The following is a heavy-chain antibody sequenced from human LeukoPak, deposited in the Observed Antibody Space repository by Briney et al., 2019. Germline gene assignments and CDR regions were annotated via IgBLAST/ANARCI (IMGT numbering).Heavy chain of an antibody. V-gene: IGHV3-23*01. CDR1: GFTFSNYA. CDR2: ISGSGVST. Sequence: GGSLRLSCAASGFTFSNYAMSWVRQAPGKGLEWVLTISGSGVSTYYADSVKGRFTISRDNAKNSLYLQMNSLRAEDTAVYYCARGADPKGYYYYYMDVWGKGTTVTVSS. CDR3: ARGADPKGYYYYYMDV. J-gene: IGHJ6*03.